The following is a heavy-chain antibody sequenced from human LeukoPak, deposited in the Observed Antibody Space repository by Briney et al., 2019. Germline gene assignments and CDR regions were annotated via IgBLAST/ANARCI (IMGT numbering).Heavy chain of an antibody. V-gene: IGHV1-24*01. CDR3: ATAPLYDILTGYYNRGVLDY. J-gene: IGHJ4*02. CDR1: GYTLTELS. D-gene: IGHD3-9*01. CDR2: FDPEDGET. Sequence: ASVTVSCKVSGYTLTELSMHWVRQAPGKGLEWMGGFDPEDGETIYAQKFQGRVTMTEDTSTDTAYMELSSLRSEDTAVYYCATAPLYDILTGYYNRGVLDYWGQGTLVTVSS.